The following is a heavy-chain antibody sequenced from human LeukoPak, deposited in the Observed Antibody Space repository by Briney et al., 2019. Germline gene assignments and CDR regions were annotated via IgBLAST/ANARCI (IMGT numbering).Heavy chain of an antibody. Sequence: ASVKVSCKVSGYTLTELSMRWVRQAPGKGLEWMGGFDPEDGETIYAHKFQGRVTMTEDTSTDTAYMELSSLRSDDTAVYYCAILLEDYAFSTGSAKDYWGQGTLVTVSS. CDR3: AILLEDYAFSTGSAKDY. J-gene: IGHJ4*02. D-gene: IGHD3-3*01. CDR1: GYTLTELS. V-gene: IGHV1-24*01. CDR2: FDPEDGET.